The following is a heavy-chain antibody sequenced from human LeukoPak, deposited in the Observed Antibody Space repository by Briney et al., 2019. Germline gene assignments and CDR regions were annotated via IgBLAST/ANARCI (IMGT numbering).Heavy chain of an antibody. V-gene: IGHV3-23*01. J-gene: IGHJ4*02. D-gene: IGHD6-19*01. CDR1: GFTSSSYA. Sequence: GGSLRLSCAASGFTSSSYAMSWVRQAPGKGLEWVSAISGSGGSTYYADSVEGRFTISRDNSKNTLYLQMNSLRAEDTAVYYCAKGAYYSSGWYYWGQGTLVTVSS. CDR3: AKGAYYSSGWYY. CDR2: ISGSGGST.